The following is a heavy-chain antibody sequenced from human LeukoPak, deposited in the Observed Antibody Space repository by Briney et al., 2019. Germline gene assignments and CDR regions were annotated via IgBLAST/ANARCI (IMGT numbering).Heavy chain of an antibody. D-gene: IGHD5-24*01. CDR1: GFTFSNYA. CDR3: VRASFQRWLQLGGD. Sequence: GGSLRLSCAASGFTFSNYAMNWVRQAPGKGLEWVSYSSSGSSTIYYADSVRGRFTISRDNAKNSLYLQMNNLRDEDTAVYYCVRASFQRWLQLGGDWGQGTLVTVSS. CDR2: SSSGSSTI. J-gene: IGHJ4*02. V-gene: IGHV3-48*02.